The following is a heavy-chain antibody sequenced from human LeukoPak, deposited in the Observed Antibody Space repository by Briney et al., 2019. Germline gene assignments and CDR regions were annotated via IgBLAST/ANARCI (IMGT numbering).Heavy chain of an antibody. CDR3: ARARIVVWAFDI. D-gene: IGHD3-22*01. J-gene: IGHJ3*02. CDR1: GFTFSSYS. Sequence: GGSLRLSCAASGFTFSSYSMNWVRQAPGKGLECVSSISSSSSYIYYADSVKGRFTISRDNAKNTLYLQMNSLRAEDTAVYYCARARIVVWAFDIWGQGTMVTVSS. CDR2: ISSSSSYI. V-gene: IGHV3-21*01.